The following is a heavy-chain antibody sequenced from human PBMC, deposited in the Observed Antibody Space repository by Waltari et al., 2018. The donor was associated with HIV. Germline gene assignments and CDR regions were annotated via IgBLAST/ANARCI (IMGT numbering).Heavy chain of an antibody. D-gene: IGHD3-10*01. Sequence: QVQLVQSGAEVQKPGSSVKVSCTASGGAFVSHTFNWVRQAPGQGLEWMGRAIPMFGTANYARKFQGRVTITADKSTTTAYMELNGLRIDDTAVYYCASARETMGVDFDSWGQGTLVTVS. CDR3: ASARETMGVDFDS. V-gene: IGHV1-69*08. J-gene: IGHJ5*01. CDR2: AIPMFGTA. CDR1: GGAFVSHT.